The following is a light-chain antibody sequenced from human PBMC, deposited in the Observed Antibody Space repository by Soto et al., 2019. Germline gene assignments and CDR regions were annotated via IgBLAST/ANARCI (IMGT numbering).Light chain of an antibody. CDR1: QSISTY. CDR3: QQTYGALTWT. J-gene: IGKJ1*01. CDR2: TSS. Sequence: DIQMTQSPSSLSASEGDRVTITCRASQSISTYLNWYQQKPGKAPKLLISTSSSLQSGVPSTFSGSGSGTDFTLTINSLQPEDFATYYCQQTYGALTWTFGQGTKVDIK. V-gene: IGKV1-39*01.